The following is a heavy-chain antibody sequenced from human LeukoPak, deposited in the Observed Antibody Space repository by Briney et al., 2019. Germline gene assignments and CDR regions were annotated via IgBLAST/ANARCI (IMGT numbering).Heavy chain of an antibody. D-gene: IGHD5-24*01. CDR1: GYTFTSYD. V-gene: IGHV1-8*01. CDR2: MNPNSGNT. Sequence: ASVKVSCKASGYTFTSYDINWVRQATGQGLEWMGWMNPNSGNTGYAQKFQGRVTMTRDTSISTAYMELSRLRSDDTAVYYCARNPEDGRFSHFEYWGQGTLVTVSS. CDR3: ARNPEDGRFSHFEY. J-gene: IGHJ4*02.